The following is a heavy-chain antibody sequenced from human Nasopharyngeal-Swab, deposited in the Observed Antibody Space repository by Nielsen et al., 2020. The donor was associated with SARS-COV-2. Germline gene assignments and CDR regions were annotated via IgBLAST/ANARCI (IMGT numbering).Heavy chain of an antibody. Sequence: ASVKVSCKASGYTFTSYAMHWVRQVPGQRLEWMGWINADNGNTKYSQKFQGRVTITRDTSASTAYMELSSLKSEDTAVYYCARDFRQRWELLHYYYYYGMDVWGQGTTVTVSS. D-gene: IGHD1-26*01. CDR1: GYTFTSYA. CDR3: ARDFRQRWELLHYYYYYGMDV. J-gene: IGHJ6*02. V-gene: IGHV1-3*01. CDR2: INADNGNT.